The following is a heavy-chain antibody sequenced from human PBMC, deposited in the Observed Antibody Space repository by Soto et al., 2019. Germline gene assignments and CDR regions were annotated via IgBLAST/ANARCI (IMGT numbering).Heavy chain of an antibody. CDR3: ARTITMVRGVTFDY. V-gene: IGHV4-59*08. J-gene: IGHJ4*02. D-gene: IGHD3-10*01. CDR2: IYYSGST. CDR1: GGSISSYY. Sequence: SETLSLTCTVSGGSISSYYWSWIRQPPGKGLEWIGYIYYSGSTNYNPSLKSRVTISVDTSKNQFSLKLSSVTAADTAVYYCARTITMVRGVTFDYWGQGTLVTVSS.